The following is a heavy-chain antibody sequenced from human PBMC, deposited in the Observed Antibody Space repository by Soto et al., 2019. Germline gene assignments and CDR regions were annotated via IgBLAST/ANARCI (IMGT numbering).Heavy chain of an antibody. D-gene: IGHD6-19*01. CDR3: ARQLYSSGPTYFDY. CDR1: GGSISSGDYY. V-gene: IGHV4-30-4*01. Sequence: SETLSLTCTVSGGSISSGDYYWSWIRQPPGKGLEWIGYIYYSGSTYYNPSLKSRVTISVDTSKNQFSLKLSSVTAADTAVYYCARQLYSSGPTYFDYWGQGTLVTVSS. CDR2: IYYSGST. J-gene: IGHJ4*02.